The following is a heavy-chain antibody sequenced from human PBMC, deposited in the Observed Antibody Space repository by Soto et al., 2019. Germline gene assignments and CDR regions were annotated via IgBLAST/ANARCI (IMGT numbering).Heavy chain of an antibody. J-gene: IGHJ6*02. Sequence: EVQLVESGGGLVKPGGSRRLSCAASGFTFSKAWMSWVRQAPGKGLEWVGRIKSKSDGGTIDYAAPAKGRFTILRDDTKNTVYLQMNSLRTEDTAVYYCSTGGKYYGMDVWGQGTTVTVSS. CDR2: IKSKSDGGTI. D-gene: IGHD1-26*01. V-gene: IGHV3-15*01. CDR1: GFTFSKAW. CDR3: STGGKYYGMDV.